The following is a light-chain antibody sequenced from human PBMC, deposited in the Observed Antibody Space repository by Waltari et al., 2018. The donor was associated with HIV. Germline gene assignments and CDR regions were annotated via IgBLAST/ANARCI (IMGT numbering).Light chain of an antibody. V-gene: IGLV2-14*01. CDR2: DVS. CDR3: SSYTSSSTPVV. J-gene: IGLJ2*01. Sequence: QSALTQPASVSGSPGQSITISCTGTSSDIGTYNYVSWYQQHPVKAPKLLIYDVSNRPSGFSNRFPGSKSGNTASLTISGLHAEDEADYYCSSYTSSSTPVVFGGGTKLTVL. CDR1: SSDIGTYNY.